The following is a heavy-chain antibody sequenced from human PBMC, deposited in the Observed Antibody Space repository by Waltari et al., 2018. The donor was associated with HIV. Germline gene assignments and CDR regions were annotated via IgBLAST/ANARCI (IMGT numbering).Heavy chain of an antibody. CDR3: ARGGRSGGFDH. J-gene: IGHJ4*01. CDR2: RDPASGNA. D-gene: IGHD3-10*01. Sequence: QIQLVQSGPDVRKPGAVVRISCRSSGYPFTSYAIPWVRQAPVQGLEWRGWRDPASGNAKSTQDFRDRVTFSWDTSATTAFMELRSLRYGDDSVFFCARGGRSGGFDHWGQGTSV. V-gene: IGHV1-3*02. CDR1: GYPFTSYA.